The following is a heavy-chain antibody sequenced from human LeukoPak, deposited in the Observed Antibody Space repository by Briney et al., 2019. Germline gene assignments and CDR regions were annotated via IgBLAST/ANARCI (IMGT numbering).Heavy chain of an antibody. CDR2: IKPDGSEK. CDR3: ANALLWFGEGTYYMDV. D-gene: IGHD3-10*01. J-gene: IGHJ6*03. Sequence: PGGSLRLSCAASGFTFSSYAMSWVRQAPGKGLEWVANIKPDGSEKYYVDSVKGRFTISRDNSKNTLYLQMNSLRAEDTAVYYCANALLWFGEGTYYMDVWGKGTTVTVSS. CDR1: GFTFSSYA. V-gene: IGHV3-7*01.